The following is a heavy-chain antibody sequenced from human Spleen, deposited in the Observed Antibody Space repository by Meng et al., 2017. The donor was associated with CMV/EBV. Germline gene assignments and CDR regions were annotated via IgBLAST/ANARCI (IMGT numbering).Heavy chain of an antibody. D-gene: IGHD6-6*01. Sequence: GSGSSFTSYWIGWVRQMPGKGLEWMGIIYPGDSDTRYSPSFQGQVTISADKSISTAYLQWSSLKASDTAMYYCARPTAARLYDAFDIWGQGTMVTVSS. J-gene: IGHJ3*02. CDR2: IYPGDSDT. CDR3: ARPTAARLYDAFDI. CDR1: GSSFTSYW. V-gene: IGHV5-51*01.